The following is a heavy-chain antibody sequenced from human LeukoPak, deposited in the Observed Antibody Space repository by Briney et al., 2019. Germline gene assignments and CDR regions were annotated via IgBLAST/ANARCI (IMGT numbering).Heavy chain of an antibody. CDR2: IYPGDSHT. Sequence: GESLKISCKGAGYSFTSYWIGWVRQMPGKGLEWMGVIYPGDSHTRYSPSFQGQGTISADKSISTAYLQWNSLKASDTAMYYCTGDFGSESGVGYWGQGTLVTVSS. CDR3: TGDFGSESGVGY. D-gene: IGHD3-10*01. J-gene: IGHJ4*02. CDR1: GYSFTSYW. V-gene: IGHV5-51*01.